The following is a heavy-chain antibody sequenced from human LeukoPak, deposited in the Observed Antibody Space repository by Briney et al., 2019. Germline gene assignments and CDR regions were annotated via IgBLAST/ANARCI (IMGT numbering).Heavy chain of an antibody. CDR1: GGSISSYY. V-gene: IGHV4-59*01. Sequence: SETLSLTCTVSGGSISSYYWSWIRQPPGKGLEWIGYIYYSGSTNYNPSLKSRVTISVDTSKNQFSLKLSSVTAADTAVYYCARVLRYDSSGYSYEGGPVFAYWGRGPLVTVSS. CDR3: ARVLRYDSSGYSYEGGPVFAY. D-gene: IGHD3-22*01. J-gene: IGHJ4*02. CDR2: IYYSGST.